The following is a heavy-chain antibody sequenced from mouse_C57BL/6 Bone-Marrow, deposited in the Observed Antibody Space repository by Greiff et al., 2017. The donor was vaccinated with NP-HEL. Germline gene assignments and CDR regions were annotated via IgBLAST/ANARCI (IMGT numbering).Heavy chain of an antibody. CDR1: GYTFTDYY. CDR2: INPNNGGT. CDR3: ARGGYVSYWYFDV. J-gene: IGHJ1*03. V-gene: IGHV1-26*01. D-gene: IGHD2-2*01. Sequence: VQLQQSGPELVKPGASVKISCKASGYTFTDYYMNWVKQSHGKSLEWIGDINPNNGGTSYNQKFKGKATLTVDKSSSTAYMELRSLTSEDSAVYYCARGGYVSYWYFDVWGTGTTVTVSS.